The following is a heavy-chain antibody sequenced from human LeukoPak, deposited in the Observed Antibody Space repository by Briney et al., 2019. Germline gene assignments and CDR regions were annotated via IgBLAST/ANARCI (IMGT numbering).Heavy chain of an antibody. CDR3: AKEIPEGITGTYYFDY. D-gene: IGHD1-20*01. V-gene: IGHV3-7*03. Sequence: GGSLRLSCAASGFTFSSYWMSWVRQAPGKGLEWVANIKQDGSEKYYVDSVKGRFTISRDNAKNSLYLQMNSLRAEDTAVYYCAKEIPEGITGTYYFDYWGQGTLVTVSS. J-gene: IGHJ4*02. CDR1: GFTFSSYW. CDR2: IKQDGSEK.